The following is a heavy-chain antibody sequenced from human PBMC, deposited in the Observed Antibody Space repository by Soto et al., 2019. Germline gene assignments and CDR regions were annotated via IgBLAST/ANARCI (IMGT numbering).Heavy chain of an antibody. J-gene: IGHJ5*02. Sequence: QLQLQESGSGLVKPSQTLSLTCAVSGGSISSGGYSWSWIRQPPGKGLEWIGYIYHSGSTYYNPSLKRRLAISVDRSKTHFSLKLSPVTAADTAGYYCASGSELPTPPPGWFDPWGQGTLVTVSS. D-gene: IGHD2-15*01. CDR1: GGSISSGGYS. V-gene: IGHV4-30-2*01. CDR2: IYHSGST. CDR3: ASGSELPTPPPGWFDP.